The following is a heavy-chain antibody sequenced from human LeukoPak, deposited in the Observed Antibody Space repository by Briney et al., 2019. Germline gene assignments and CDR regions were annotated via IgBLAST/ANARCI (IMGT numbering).Heavy chain of an antibody. V-gene: IGHV3-74*01. D-gene: IGHD3-22*01. CDR3: ATGLGHYYDY. J-gene: IGHJ4*02. CDR1: GFTFDDYA. Sequence: GSLRLSCAASGFTFDDYAMHWVRQAPGKGLVWVSRVNSDGSSTVYADSVKGRFTISRDNARTTVYLQMSSLRLDDTATYYCATGLGHYYDYWGQGSLVTVSS. CDR2: VNSDGSST.